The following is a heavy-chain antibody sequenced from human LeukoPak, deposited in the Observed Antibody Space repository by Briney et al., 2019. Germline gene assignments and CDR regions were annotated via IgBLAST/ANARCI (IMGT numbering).Heavy chain of an antibody. D-gene: IGHD1-1*01. CDR3: ARLRTGTTFGMDV. V-gene: IGHV4-59*08. CDR1: GGSINSYH. J-gene: IGHJ6*02. Sequence: PSETLSLTCTVSGGSINSYHWRWLRQPPGKGLEWIGYIYYSGSASYNPSLKSRVTISVDTSKNQFSLKRSSVTAADTAVYYCARLRTGTTFGMDVWGQGTTVTVSS. CDR2: IYYSGSA.